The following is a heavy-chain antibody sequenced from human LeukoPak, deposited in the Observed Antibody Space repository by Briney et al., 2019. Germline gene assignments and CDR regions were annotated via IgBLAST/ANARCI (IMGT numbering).Heavy chain of an antibody. D-gene: IGHD5-24*01. CDR3: ARRQIRDGHYPIDG. J-gene: IGHJ4*02. CDR2: ISYDGSNK. V-gene: IGHV3-30*01. CDR1: GCTFSSYA. Sequence: GGTLTLSCAASGCTFSSYARHWVRQAPGKGLEWVGVISYDGSNKYYAYSVKGRVSITRDKAKNTPYLQMNSLRAEDTAVYYCARRQIRDGHYPIDGWGEGTLVT.